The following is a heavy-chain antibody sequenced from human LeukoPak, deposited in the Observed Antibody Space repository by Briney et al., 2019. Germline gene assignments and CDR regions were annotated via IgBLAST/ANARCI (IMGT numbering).Heavy chain of an antibody. J-gene: IGHJ5*02. D-gene: IGHD3-10*01. CDR3: ARRNYGSPRWFDP. Sequence: ASVKVSCKASGYTFSSYDINLVRQATGQGLEWMGWMNPNSGNTGYAQKFQGRVTMTRNTSISTAYMELSSLRSEDTAVYYCARRNYGSPRWFDPWGQGTLVTVSS. CDR1: GYTFSSYD. CDR2: MNPNSGNT. V-gene: IGHV1-8*01.